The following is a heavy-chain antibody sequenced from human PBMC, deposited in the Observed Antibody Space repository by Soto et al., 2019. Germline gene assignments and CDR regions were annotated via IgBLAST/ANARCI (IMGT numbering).Heavy chain of an antibody. CDR1: GFTFSSYS. D-gene: IGHD2-21*02. CDR2: ISSSSSYI. CDR3: ARERSYCGGDCYPNWFDP. Sequence: GSLRLSCAASGFTFSSYSMNWVRQAPGKGLEWVSSISSSSSYIYYADSVKGRFTISRDNAKNSLYLQMNSLRAEDTAVYYCARERSYCGGDCYPNWFDPWGQGTLVTVSS. V-gene: IGHV3-21*01. J-gene: IGHJ5*02.